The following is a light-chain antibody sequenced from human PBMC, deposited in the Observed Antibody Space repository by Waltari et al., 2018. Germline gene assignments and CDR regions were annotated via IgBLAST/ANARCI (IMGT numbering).Light chain of an antibody. Sequence: SSGLTQPPSMSVSPGLTARIPCSGDALSPQLVHWYHQKPGQAPVMVIFKDSERPSEIPERFSGSTSGTTGTLTISGVQAEDEADYYCQSADTTDYVLFGGGTSLTVL. J-gene: IGLJ2*01. CDR3: QSADTTDYVL. CDR1: ALSPQL. V-gene: IGLV3-25*03. CDR2: KDS.